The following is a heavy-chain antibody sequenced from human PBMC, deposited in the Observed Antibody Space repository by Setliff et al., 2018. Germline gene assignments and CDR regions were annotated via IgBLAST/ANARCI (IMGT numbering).Heavy chain of an antibody. Sequence: GESLKISCAASGFSFSAYGMHWVRQAPGKGLEWVAVIWYDGSTKYYADSVKGRFTISRDNSKNTLYLQMNSLRAEDTAVYFCAKSPVAYCSGAVCYPFDYWGQGTLVTVSS. V-gene: IGHV3-33*06. J-gene: IGHJ4*02. CDR2: IWYDGSTK. D-gene: IGHD2-8*02. CDR3: AKSPVAYCSGAVCYPFDY. CDR1: GFSFSAYG.